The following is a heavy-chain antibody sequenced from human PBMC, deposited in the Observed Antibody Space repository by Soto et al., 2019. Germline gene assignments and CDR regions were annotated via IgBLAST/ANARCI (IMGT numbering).Heavy chain of an antibody. V-gene: IGHV3-33*01. CDR2: IWDDGSNQ. D-gene: IGHD1-1*01. J-gene: IGHJ6*02. CDR1: GFTFRSYG. CDR3: ARDLAWKRGKVGRYYYGMDV. Sequence: GGSLRLSCAASGFTFRSYGMHWVRQAPGKGPEWVAVIWDDGSNQYYADSVKGRFTISRDNSKNTLHLQMDSLRVEDTAVYYCARDLAWKRGKVGRYYYGMDVWGQGTTVTVSS.